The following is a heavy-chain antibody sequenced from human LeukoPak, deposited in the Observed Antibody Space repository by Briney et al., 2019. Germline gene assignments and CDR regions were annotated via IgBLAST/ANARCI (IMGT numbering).Heavy chain of an antibody. D-gene: IGHD6-19*01. CDR3: ACRIAVGVRAFDI. CDR2: IYPGDSDT. CDR1: GYSFTSYW. Sequence: GESLKISCKGSGYSFTSYWIGWVRQMPGKGLEWMGIIYPGDSDTRYSPFFQGQVTISADKSISTAYLQWSSLKASDTAMYYCACRIAVGVRAFDIWGQGTMVTVSS. J-gene: IGHJ3*02. V-gene: IGHV5-51*01.